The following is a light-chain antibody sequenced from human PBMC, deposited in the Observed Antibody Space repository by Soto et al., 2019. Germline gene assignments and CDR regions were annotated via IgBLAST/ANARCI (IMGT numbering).Light chain of an antibody. J-gene: IGLJ1*01. V-gene: IGLV2-14*01. CDR1: SSDVGGYNY. CDR3: SSYTSSSTLLYV. Sequence: QSALTQPASVSGSPGQSMTISWTGTSSDVGGYNYVSWYQQHPGKAPKLMIYEVSNRPSGVSNRFSGSKSGNTASLTISGLQAEDEADYYCSSYTSSSTLLYVFGTGTKV. CDR2: EVS.